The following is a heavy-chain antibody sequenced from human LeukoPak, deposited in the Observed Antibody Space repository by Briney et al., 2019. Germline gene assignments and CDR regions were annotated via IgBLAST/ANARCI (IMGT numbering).Heavy chain of an antibody. D-gene: IGHD2-2*03. CDR1: GYSFSSYW. CDR2: IYPGDPDT. Sequence: GESLKISCKGSGYSFSSYWIVWVRQMPGKGLEWMGIIYPGDPDTRYSPSFQGQVTISADKSISTAYLQWSSLKASDTAMYYCARPGYCSSTTCPGLDYWGQGTLVTVSS. V-gene: IGHV5-51*01. J-gene: IGHJ4*02. CDR3: ARPGYCSSTTCPGLDY.